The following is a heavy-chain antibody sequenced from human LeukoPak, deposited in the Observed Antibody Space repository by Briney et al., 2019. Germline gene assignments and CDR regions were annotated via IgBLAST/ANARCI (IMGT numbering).Heavy chain of an antibody. J-gene: IGHJ6*02. CDR2: IYSGGTT. Sequence: PGGSLRLSCAASGFTVSSNYMSWVRQAPGKGLEWVSVIYSGGTTYYADSVKGRFTISRDNSKDMLYLQMNSLRVEDTAVYYCAKMGNYYGMDVWGQGTTVTVSS. CDR3: AKMGNYYGMDV. CDR1: GFTVSSNY. V-gene: IGHV3-66*01. D-gene: IGHD7-27*01.